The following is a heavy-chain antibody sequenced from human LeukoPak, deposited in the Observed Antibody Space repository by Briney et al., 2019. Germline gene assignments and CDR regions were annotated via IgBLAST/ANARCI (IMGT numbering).Heavy chain of an antibody. Sequence: GASVKVSCKASGYTFTGYYMHWVRQAPGQGLEWMGWINPDSGGTNYAQKFQGRVTMTRDTSISTAYMELSRLRSDDTAVYYCASGSGSYYNNWFDPWGQGTLVTVSS. CDR3: ASGSGSYYNNWFDP. D-gene: IGHD1-26*01. V-gene: IGHV1-2*02. J-gene: IGHJ5*02. CDR1: GYTFTGYY. CDR2: INPDSGGT.